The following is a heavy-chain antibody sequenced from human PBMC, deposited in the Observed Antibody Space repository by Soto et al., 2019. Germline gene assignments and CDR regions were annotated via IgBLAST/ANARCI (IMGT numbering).Heavy chain of an antibody. CDR3: VRGEGGWETY. D-gene: IGHD6-19*01. J-gene: IGHJ4*02. CDR2: INSDGSST. CDR1: CFDISSYS. Sequence: GGSRRHFGTASCFDISSYSMHWVRQAPGKGLVWVSRINSDGSSTTYADSVKGRFTISRDNAKNTLYLQMNSLRAEDTAVYYCVRGEGGWETYWGQGTLVTVSS. V-gene: IGHV3-74*01.